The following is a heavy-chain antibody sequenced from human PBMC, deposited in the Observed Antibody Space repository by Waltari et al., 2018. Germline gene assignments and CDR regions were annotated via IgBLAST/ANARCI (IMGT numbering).Heavy chain of an antibody. CDR2: ISSSSSYI. D-gene: IGHD6-13*01. CDR1: GFTFSSYS. V-gene: IGHV3-21*01. J-gene: IGHJ4*02. Sequence: EVQLVESGGGLVKPGGSLRLSCAASGFTFSSYSMHWVRQAPGKGLEWVSSISSSSSYIYYADSVKGRFTISRDNAKNSLYLQMNSLRAEDTAVYYCARDVRRDSSWTEMYDYWGQGTLVTVSS. CDR3: ARDVRRDSSWTEMYDY.